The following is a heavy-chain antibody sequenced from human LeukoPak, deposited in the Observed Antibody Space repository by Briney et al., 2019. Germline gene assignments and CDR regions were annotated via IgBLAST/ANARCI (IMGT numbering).Heavy chain of an antibody. V-gene: IGHV4-4*07. Sequence: SETLSLTCTVSSGSLGRYYWNWLRQPAGKGLEWIGHIYTSGSTNYSPSLKSRVTMSVDASKNLFSLKLNSVTAADTAFYYCAREYSSSSGKALDYWGQGTLVTVSS. CDR1: SGSLGRYY. J-gene: IGHJ4*02. CDR2: IYTSGST. D-gene: IGHD6-6*01. CDR3: AREYSSSSGKALDY.